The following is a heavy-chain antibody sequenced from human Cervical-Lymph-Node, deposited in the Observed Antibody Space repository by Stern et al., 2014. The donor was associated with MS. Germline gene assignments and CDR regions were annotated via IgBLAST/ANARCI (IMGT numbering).Heavy chain of an antibody. CDR1: GFTFSSYG. V-gene: IGHV3-33*01. CDR3: ARSSSPSPYYYYVMDV. Sequence: DQLVESGGGVVQPGRSLRLSCAASGFTFSSYGMHWVRQAPGKGLEWVAVIWYDGSNKYYADSVKGRFTISRDNSKNTLYLQMNSLRAEDTAVYYCARSSSPSPYYYYVMDVWGQGTTVPVPS. CDR2: IWYDGSNK. J-gene: IGHJ6*02. D-gene: IGHD6-13*01.